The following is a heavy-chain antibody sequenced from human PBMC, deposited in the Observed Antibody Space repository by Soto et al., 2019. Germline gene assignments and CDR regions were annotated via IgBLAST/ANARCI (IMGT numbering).Heavy chain of an antibody. J-gene: IGHJ4*02. D-gene: IGHD5-18*01. CDR3: ARKRDSYGYNY. CDR2: IYYSGST. CDR1: GGSVSSGSYY. Sequence: SETLSLTCTVSGGSVSSGSYYWSWIRQPPGKGLEWIGYIYYSGSTNYNPSLKSRVTISVDTSKNQFSLKLSSVTAADTAVYYCARKRDSYGYNYWGQGTLVTVSS. V-gene: IGHV4-61*01.